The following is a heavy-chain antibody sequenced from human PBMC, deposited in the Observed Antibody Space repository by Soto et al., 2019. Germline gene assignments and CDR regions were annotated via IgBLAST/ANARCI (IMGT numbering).Heavy chain of an antibody. J-gene: IGHJ4*02. CDR2: ISGSADST. V-gene: IGHV3-23*01. D-gene: IGHD3-10*01. Sequence: GGSLRLSCAASEFAFRSYAMRWVRQAPGKGLEGVSGISGSADSTYYADSVKGRFTISRDNSRNTLYLQMHSLRAEDAAVNYCAKVSPYYYSRSASGTHDHDYWGQGTPVTVSS. CDR3: AKVSPYYYSRSASGTHDHDY. CDR1: EFAFRSYA.